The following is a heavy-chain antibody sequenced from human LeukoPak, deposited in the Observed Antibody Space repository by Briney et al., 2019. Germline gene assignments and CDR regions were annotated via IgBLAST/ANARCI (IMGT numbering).Heavy chain of an antibody. CDR3: ARDGSGSYGPFDY. V-gene: IGHV4-59*01. D-gene: IGHD5-18*01. J-gene: IGHJ4*02. Sequence: SETLSLTCTVSGGSISSYYWSWIRQPPGKGLEWIGYIYYSGSTNYNPSLKSRVTISVDTSKNQFSLKLSSVTAADTAVYYCARDGSGSYGPFDYWGQGTLVTVSS. CDR1: GGSISSYY. CDR2: IYYSGST.